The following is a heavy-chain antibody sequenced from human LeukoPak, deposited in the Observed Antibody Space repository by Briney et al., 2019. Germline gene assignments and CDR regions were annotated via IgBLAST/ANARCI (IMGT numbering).Heavy chain of an antibody. J-gene: IGHJ6*02. Sequence: PSETLSLTCTVSGGSISSSSSYWGWIRQPPGKGLEWIGSIFYSGSTYYNPSLKSRVTISVDTSKNQFSLKLSSVTAADTAVYYCARGARGTYVVFVGLYGMDVWGQGTTVTVSS. CDR2: IFYSGST. CDR1: GGSISSSSSY. D-gene: IGHD2-15*01. CDR3: ARGARGTYVVFVGLYGMDV. V-gene: IGHV4-39*07.